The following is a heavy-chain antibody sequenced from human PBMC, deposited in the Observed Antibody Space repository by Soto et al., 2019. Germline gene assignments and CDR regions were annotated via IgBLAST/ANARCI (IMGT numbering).Heavy chain of an antibody. CDR1: GGSISSYY. J-gene: IGHJ5*02. V-gene: IGHV4-59*01. D-gene: IGHD3-10*01. Sequence: QVQLQESGPGLVKPSETLSLTCTVSGGSISSYYWSWIRQPPGKGLEWIGYIYYSGSTNYNPSLTSRVTISVDTSKNQFSLKLSSVTAADTAVYYCARDDRRGDWFDPWGQGTLVTVSS. CDR3: ARDDRRGDWFDP. CDR2: IYYSGST.